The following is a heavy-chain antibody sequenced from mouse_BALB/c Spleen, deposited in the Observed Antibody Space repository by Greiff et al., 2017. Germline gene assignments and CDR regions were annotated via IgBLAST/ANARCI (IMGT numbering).Heavy chain of an antibody. D-gene: IGHD1-1*01. CDR2: IDPENGDT. CDR3: NAGITTVVGGAMDY. CDR1: GYTFTEYT. J-gene: IGHJ4*01. V-gene: IGHV14-4*02. Sequence: VQLKESGPELVKPGASVKISCKTSGYTFTEYTMHWVKQRPEQGLEWIGWIDPENGDTEYAPKFQGKATMTADTSSNTAYLQLSSLTSEDTAVYYCNAGITTVVGGAMDYWGQGTSVTVSS.